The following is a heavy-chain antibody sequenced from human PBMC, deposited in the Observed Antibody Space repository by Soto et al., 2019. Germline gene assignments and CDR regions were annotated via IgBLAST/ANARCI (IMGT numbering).Heavy chain of an antibody. Sequence: QLVQSGAEVKKPGASVKVSCKASGYTFTTSGFNWVRQAPGQGLEWMGWISAKSGNTNYAQKLQGRVTMTTATSTSTVYMELKSLTSDDTAIYYCTRAGASDWNYVSTSSWGQGTLVTVSS. J-gene: IGHJ4*02. CDR1: GYTFTTSG. CDR2: ISAKSGNT. V-gene: IGHV1-18*04. D-gene: IGHD1-7*01. CDR3: TRAGASDWNYVSTSS.